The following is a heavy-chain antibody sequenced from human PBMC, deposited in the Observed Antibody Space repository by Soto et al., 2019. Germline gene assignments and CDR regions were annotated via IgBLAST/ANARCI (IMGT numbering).Heavy chain of an antibody. J-gene: IGHJ4*02. CDR1: GFTFSSYA. CDR3: ERVYSYGPFDY. CDR2: ISYDGSNK. D-gene: IGHD5-18*01. Sequence: GWALRLSCAASGFTFSSYAMHWVRQAPGKGLEWVAVISYDGSNKYYADSVKGRFTISRDNSKNTLYLQMNSLRAEDTAVYYCERVYSYGPFDYWGQGTLVTASS. V-gene: IGHV3-30-3*01.